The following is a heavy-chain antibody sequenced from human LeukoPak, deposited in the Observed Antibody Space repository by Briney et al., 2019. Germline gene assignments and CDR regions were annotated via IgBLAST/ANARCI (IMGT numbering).Heavy chain of an antibody. CDR2: INHSGST. V-gene: IGHV4-34*01. J-gene: IGHJ4*02. CDR3: AGKPYGSGSYEVYFDY. Sequence: PSETLSLTCAVYGGSFSGYYWSWIRQPPGKGLEWIGEINHSGSTDYNPSLKSRVTISVDTSKNQFSLKLSSVTAADTAVYYCAGKPYGSGSYEVYFDYWGQGTLVTVSS. D-gene: IGHD3-10*01. CDR1: GGSFSGYY.